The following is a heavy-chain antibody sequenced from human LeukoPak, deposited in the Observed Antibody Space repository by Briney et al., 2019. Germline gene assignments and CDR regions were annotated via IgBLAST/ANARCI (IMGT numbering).Heavy chain of an antibody. D-gene: IGHD3-10*01. CDR2: IHPNTST. V-gene: IGHV3-66*01. Sequence: GGSLRLSCAASGFTVSSKHVSWVRQAPGKGLEWVSVIHPNTSTYYADSVKGRFTISRDDSKNTLYLQMHSLRAEDTAIYYCAKDPGYSSGAYYGDYWGQGTLVTVSS. CDR3: AKDPGYSSGAYYGDY. CDR1: GFTVSSKH. J-gene: IGHJ4*02.